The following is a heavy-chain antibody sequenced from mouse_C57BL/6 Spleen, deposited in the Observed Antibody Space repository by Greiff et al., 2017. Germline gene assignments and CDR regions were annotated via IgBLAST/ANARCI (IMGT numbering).Heavy chain of an antibody. CDR1: GYTFTSYW. V-gene: IGHV1-69*01. CDR3: ARVYGSGEAMDY. D-gene: IGHD1-1*01. J-gene: IGHJ4*01. Sequence: QVQLQQPGAELVMPGASVKLSCKASGYTFTSYWMHWVKQRPGQGLEWIGEIDPSDSYTNYNQKFKGKSTLTVDKSSSTAYMQLSSLTSEDAAVYYCARVYGSGEAMDYWGQGTSVTVSS. CDR2: IDPSDSYT.